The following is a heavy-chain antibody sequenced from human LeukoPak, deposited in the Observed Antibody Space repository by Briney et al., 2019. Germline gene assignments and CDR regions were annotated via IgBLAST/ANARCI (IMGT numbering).Heavy chain of an antibody. CDR2: INPSGGST. CDR3: AGDYCTNGVCYTPFNY. D-gene: IGHD2-8*01. J-gene: IGHJ4*02. Sequence: ASVKVSCKASGYTFTSYYMHWVRQAPGQGLEWMGIINPSGGSTSYAQKFQGRVTMTRDTSTSTVYMELSSLRSEDTAVYYCAGDYCTNGVCYTPFNYWGQGTLVTVSS. V-gene: IGHV1-46*01. CDR1: GYTFTSYY.